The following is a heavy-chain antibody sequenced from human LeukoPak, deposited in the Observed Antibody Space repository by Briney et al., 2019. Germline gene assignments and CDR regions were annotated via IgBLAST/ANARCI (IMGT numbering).Heavy chain of an antibody. Sequence: ASVKVSCKASGYTFTGYYMHWVRQAPGQGLEWMGRINPNSGGTNYAQKFQGRVTMTRDTSISTAYMELSRLRSDDTAVYYRATTSGYYYFYFDYWGQGTLVTVSS. V-gene: IGHV1-2*06. J-gene: IGHJ4*02. CDR2: INPNSGGT. CDR1: GYTFTGYY. CDR3: ATTSGYYYFYFDY. D-gene: IGHD3-22*01.